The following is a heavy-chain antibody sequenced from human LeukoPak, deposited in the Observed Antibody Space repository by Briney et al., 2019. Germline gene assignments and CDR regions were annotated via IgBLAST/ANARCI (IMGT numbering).Heavy chain of an antibody. D-gene: IGHD6-19*01. CDR2: ISSSSSYI. V-gene: IGHV3-21*01. CDR1: GFTFSSYS. J-gene: IGHJ3*02. Sequence: GGSLRLSCAASGFTFSSYSMNWVRQAPGKGLEWVSSISSSSSYIYYADSAKGRFTISRDNAKNSLYLQMNSLRAEDTAVYYCARDGDIAVAGDGAFDIWGQGTMVTVSS. CDR3: ARDGDIAVAGDGAFDI.